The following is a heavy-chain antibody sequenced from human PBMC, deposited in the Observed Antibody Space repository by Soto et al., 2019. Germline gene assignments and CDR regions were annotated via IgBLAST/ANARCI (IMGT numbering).Heavy chain of an antibody. J-gene: IGHJ6*02. CDR1: GGSISSGDYY. Sequence: PSETLSLTCIVSGGSISSGDYYWTWIRQSPGKGLEWIGYIYYTGSTFYSPSLKSRVTISLDTSNNLFSLDMNSVTAADTAVYFCARVSGHNTGYYSVYFMDVWGQGTTVTSP. CDR2: IYYTGST. CDR3: ARVSGHNTGYYSVYFMDV. V-gene: IGHV4-30-4*01. D-gene: IGHD5-18*01.